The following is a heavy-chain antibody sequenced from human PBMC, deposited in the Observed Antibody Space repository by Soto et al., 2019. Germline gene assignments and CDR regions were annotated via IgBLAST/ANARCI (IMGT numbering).Heavy chain of an antibody. CDR2: IYPTGIS. J-gene: IGHJ6*02. CDR1: LGSISSVGYS. V-gene: IGHV4-30-2*01. Sequence: SENLPLTCSVSLGSISSVGYSWCWIRQPPGKGLEWIGYIYPTGISSHNPSLKSRVTMSVDKSRNQFSLKLRSVTAADTAVYYRVRVCVGRSAPYYNPDRMDARGHG. D-gene: IGHD3-10*01. CDR3: VRVCVGRSAPYYNPDRMDA.